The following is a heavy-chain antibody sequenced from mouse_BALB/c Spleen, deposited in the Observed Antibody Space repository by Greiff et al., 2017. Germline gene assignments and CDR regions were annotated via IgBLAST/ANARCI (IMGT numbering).Heavy chain of an antibody. D-gene: IGHD1-2*01. CDR3: ARGPYGPYAMDY. J-gene: IGHJ4*01. CDR1: GFTFSSYA. CDR2: ISSGGST. Sequence: EVQRVESGGGLVKPGGSLKLSCAASGFTFSSYAMSWVRQTPEKRLEWVASISSGGSTYYPDSVKGRFTISRDNARNILYLQMSSLRSEDTAMYYCARGPYGPYAMDYWGQGTSVTVSS. V-gene: IGHV5-6-5*01.